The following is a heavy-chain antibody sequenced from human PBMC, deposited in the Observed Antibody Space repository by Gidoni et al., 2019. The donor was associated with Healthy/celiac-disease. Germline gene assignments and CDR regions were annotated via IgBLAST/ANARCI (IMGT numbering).Heavy chain of an antibody. Sequence: QVQLLESGGGMVQPGRSLRLSCAASGFTFSSYGMHSFRQAQGKELEWVAVISSDGSNKSYADSVEGRFTISRDNSKNTLYLQMNSLRDEDMAVYYCAKDPSYCSGGSCSFWENWFDPWGQGTLVTVSS. J-gene: IGHJ5*02. CDR2: ISSDGSNK. D-gene: IGHD2-15*01. V-gene: IGHV3-30*18. CDR1: GFTFSSYG. CDR3: AKDPSYCSGGSCSFWENWFDP.